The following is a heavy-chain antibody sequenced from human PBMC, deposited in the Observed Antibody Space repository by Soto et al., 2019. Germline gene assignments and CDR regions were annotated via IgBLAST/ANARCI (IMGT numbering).Heavy chain of an antibody. D-gene: IGHD2-2*01. CDR3: AREPAAIGDYYYYYGMDV. V-gene: IGHV1-46*01. J-gene: IGHJ6*01. CDR1: GYTFTSYY. CDR2: INPSGGST. Sequence: ASVKVSCKASGYTFTSYYMHWVRQAPGQGLEWMGIINPSGGSTSYAQKFKGRVTMTRDTSTSTVYMELSSLRSEDTAVYYCAREPAAIGDYYYYYGMDVWGQETTVTVSS.